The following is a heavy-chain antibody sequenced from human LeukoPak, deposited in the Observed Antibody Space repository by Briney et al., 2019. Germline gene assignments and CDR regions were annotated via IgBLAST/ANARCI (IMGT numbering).Heavy chain of an antibody. CDR1: GGSFSGYY. J-gene: IGHJ4*02. D-gene: IGHD2-15*01. CDR3: ATEPSAGSCSGGSCYSDVHY. CDR2: INHSGST. V-gene: IGHV4-34*01. Sequence: PSETLSLTCAVYGGSFSGYYWSWIRQPPGKGLEWIGEINHSGSTNYNPSLKSRVTISVDTSKNQFSLKLSSVTAADTAVYYCATEPSAGSCSGGSCYSDVHYWGQGTLVTVSS.